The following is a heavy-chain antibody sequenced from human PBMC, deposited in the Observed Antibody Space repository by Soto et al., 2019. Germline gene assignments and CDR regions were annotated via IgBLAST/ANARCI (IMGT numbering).Heavy chain of an antibody. CDR1: GGSISSGDYY. Sequence: SETLSLTCTVSGGSISSGDYYWSWIRQPPGKGLERIGYIYYSGSTYYNPSLKSRVTISVDTSKNQFSLKLSSVTAADTAVYYCARGVVVDYYDSSGYLDYWGQGTLVTVSS. CDR3: ARGVVVDYYDSSGYLDY. V-gene: IGHV4-30-4*01. D-gene: IGHD3-22*01. CDR2: IYYSGST. J-gene: IGHJ4*02.